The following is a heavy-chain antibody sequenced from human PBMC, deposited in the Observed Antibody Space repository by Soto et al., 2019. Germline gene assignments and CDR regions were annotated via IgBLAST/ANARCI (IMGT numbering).Heavy chain of an antibody. CDR2: ISAYNGNT. Sequence: QVQLVQSGGEVKKPGASVKVSCKTSGYSFTTYGISWVRQAPGQGLEWMGWISAYNGNTNYAQKLQDRVTMTTDTSTSTAYMALRSLRSDDTAVYYCAREGPTPYYYYGMDVWGQGSTVTVYS. V-gene: IGHV1-18*01. CDR3: AREGPTPYYYYGMDV. J-gene: IGHJ6*02. CDR1: GYSFTTYG.